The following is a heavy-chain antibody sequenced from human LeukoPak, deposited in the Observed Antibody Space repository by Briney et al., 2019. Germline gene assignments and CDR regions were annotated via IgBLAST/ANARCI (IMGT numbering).Heavy chain of an antibody. CDR2: IHQTGST. J-gene: IGHJ4*02. CDR3: ARSKSWAHADS. D-gene: IGHD1-26*01. Sequence: SETLSLACTVLGYSTSGGYYWGWIRQSPGKGLEWIGSIHQTGSTYYNPSLQSRVTISLDTSKSRSSLRLPSVTAADTAVYFCARSKSWAHADSWGQGTLVTVSS. V-gene: IGHV4-38-2*02. CDR1: GYSTSGGYY.